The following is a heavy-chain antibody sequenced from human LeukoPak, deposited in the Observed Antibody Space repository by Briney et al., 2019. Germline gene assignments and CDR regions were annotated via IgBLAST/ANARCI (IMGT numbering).Heavy chain of an antibody. D-gene: IGHD1-26*01. CDR2: IYYIGST. Sequence: SETLSLTCTVSGGSISSTRYYWGWIRQPPGKGLEWIGSIYYIGSTYYNPSLKSRVTISVDTSKNQFSLKLRSVTAADTAAYYCARHVNSNGSPSDYWGQGTLVTVSS. V-gene: IGHV4-39*01. J-gene: IGHJ4*02. CDR1: GGSISSTRYY. CDR3: ARHVNSNGSPSDY.